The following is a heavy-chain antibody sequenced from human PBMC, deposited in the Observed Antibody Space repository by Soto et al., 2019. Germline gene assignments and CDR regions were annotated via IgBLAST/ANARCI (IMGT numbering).Heavy chain of an antibody. J-gene: IGHJ6*02. V-gene: IGHV3-48*02. CDR3: ARLGYCTGSNGNYYYYHYGMDV. Sequence: EVQLVESGGGLVQPGGSLRLSCVASGFSFSSYSMNWVRQAPGKGLEWISFISGRGTTIYFADSVKGRFTVSRDNAKNSLSLKVSNLRDEDTAVYYCARLGYCTGSNGNYYYYHYGMDVWGQGTTVTVSS. D-gene: IGHD2-8*02. CDR1: GFSFSSYS. CDR2: ISGRGTTI.